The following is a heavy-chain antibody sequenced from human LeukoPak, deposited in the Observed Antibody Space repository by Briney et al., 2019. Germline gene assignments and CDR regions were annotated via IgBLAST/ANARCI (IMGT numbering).Heavy chain of an antibody. D-gene: IGHD1-26*01. V-gene: IGHV5-51*01. J-gene: IGHJ4*02. CDR1: GYSFANYW. CDR3: ARSLVGATYFDY. CDR2: ILPGDSGA. Sequence: GESLKISCKGSGYSFANYWIGWVRQMPGKGLEWMGIILPGDSGASYSPSFQGQVTISADKSITTAHLQWSSLKASDTAIYYCARSLVGATYFDYWGQGTLVTVSS.